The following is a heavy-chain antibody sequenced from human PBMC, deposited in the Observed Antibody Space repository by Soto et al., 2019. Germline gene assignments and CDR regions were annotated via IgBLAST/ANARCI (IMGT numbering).Heavy chain of an antibody. J-gene: IGHJ3*01. CDR3: ARGLGYDSNGRFLAAFDV. D-gene: IGHD3-22*01. CDR1: GASLSSVGYY. Sequence: QVQLQESGPGLAKPSQTLSLTCSVSGASLSSVGYYWTGIRQVPGKALEWMGYIFHTGTTFYNPSLRGRVVMSIEKSDNQFSLNLRSVTAADTAVYYCARGLGYDSNGRFLAAFDVWGQGTMVTVPS. CDR2: IFHTGTT. V-gene: IGHV4-31*03.